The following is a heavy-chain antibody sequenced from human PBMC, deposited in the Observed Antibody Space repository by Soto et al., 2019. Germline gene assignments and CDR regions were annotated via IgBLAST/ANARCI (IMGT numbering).Heavy chain of an antibody. D-gene: IGHD5-18*01. CDR1: GFTFSSYS. CDR2: ISSSSSYI. J-gene: IGHJ6*02. CDR3: ARIIGYGYHSYGMGV. V-gene: IGHV3-21*01. Sequence: EVQLVESGGGLVKPGGSLRLSCAASGFTFSSYSMNWVRQAPGKGLEWVSSISSSSSYIYYADSVKGRFTISRDNAKNSLYLQMNSLRAEDTAVYYCARIIGYGYHSYGMGVWGQGTTVTVSS.